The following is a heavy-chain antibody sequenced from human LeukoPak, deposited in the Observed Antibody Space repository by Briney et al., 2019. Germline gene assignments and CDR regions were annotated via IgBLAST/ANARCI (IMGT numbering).Heavy chain of an antibody. V-gene: IGHV6-1*01. J-gene: IGHJ5*02. D-gene: IGHD6-13*01. Sequence: SQTLSLTCAISGDSVSSNSAVWNWIRQSPSRGLEWLGWTYYRSKWYNDYAVSVKSRININPDTSKNQFSLQLNFVTPEDTAVYYCVRAAAGREGWFDPWGQGTLVTVSS. CDR1: GDSVSSNSAV. CDR3: VRAAAGREGWFDP. CDR2: TYYRSKWYN.